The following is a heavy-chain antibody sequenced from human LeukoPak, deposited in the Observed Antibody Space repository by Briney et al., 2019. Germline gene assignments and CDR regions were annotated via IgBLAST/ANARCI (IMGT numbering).Heavy chain of an antibody. CDR3: ARDNSAERGQQLAN. V-gene: IGHV3-21*01. Sequence: PGGSLRLSCAASGFTFISYSMNWVRQAPGKGLEWVSSISSSSSYIYYADSLKGRFTISRDNAKNSLFLQMNSLRVEDTAVYYCARDNSAERGQQLANWGQGTLVTVSS. CDR2: ISSSSSYI. J-gene: IGHJ4*02. D-gene: IGHD6-13*01. CDR1: GFTFISYS.